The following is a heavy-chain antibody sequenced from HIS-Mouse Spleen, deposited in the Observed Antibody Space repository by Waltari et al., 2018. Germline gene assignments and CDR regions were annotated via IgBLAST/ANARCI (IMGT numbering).Heavy chain of an antibody. CDR3: ARLHMVRGVTKFYYFDY. D-gene: IGHD3-10*01. CDR1: GYSFTSYW. Sequence: EVQLVQSGAEVKKPGESLKISCKGSGYSFTSYWIGWVRQMPGKGLEWMGMTYPGEPDTRYSPSFQGQVAISADKSISTAYLQWSSLKASDTAMYYCARLHMVRGVTKFYYFDYWGQGTLVTVSS. J-gene: IGHJ4*02. CDR2: TYPGEPDT. V-gene: IGHV5-51*03.